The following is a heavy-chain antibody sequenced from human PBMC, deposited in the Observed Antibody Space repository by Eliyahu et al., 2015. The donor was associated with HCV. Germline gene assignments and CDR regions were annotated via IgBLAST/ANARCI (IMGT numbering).Heavy chain of an antibody. CDR3: ARHRESGITGTTWDFDY. Sequence: IGWVRQMPGKGLEWMGIIYPGDSDTRYSPSFQGQVTISADKSISTAYLQXSSLKASDTAMYYCARHRESGITGTTWDFDYWGQGTLVTVSS. V-gene: IGHV5-51*01. CDR2: IYPGDSDT. J-gene: IGHJ4*02. D-gene: IGHD1-7*01.